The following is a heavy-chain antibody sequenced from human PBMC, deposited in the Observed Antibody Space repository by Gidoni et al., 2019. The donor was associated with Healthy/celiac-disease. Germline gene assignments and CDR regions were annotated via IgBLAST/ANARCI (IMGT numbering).Heavy chain of an antibody. CDR1: GFTFSSYA. CDR3: AKGAGLNRKFGSGKYYFDY. D-gene: IGHD3-16*01. J-gene: IGHJ4*02. V-gene: IGHV3-23*01. CDR2: ISGSGGST. Sequence: EVQLLESGGGLVQPGGSLRLSCAASGFTFSSYAMSWVRQAPGKGLEWVSAISGSGGSTYYADSVKGRFTISRDNSKNTLYLQMNSLRAEDTAVYYCAKGAGLNRKFGSGKYYFDYWGQGTLVTVSS.